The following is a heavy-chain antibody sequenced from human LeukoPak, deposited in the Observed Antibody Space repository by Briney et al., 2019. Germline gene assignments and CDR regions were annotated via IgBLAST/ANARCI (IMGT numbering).Heavy chain of an antibody. Sequence: PSETLSLTCTVSGGSISSSSYYWGWLRQPPGKGLEWIGSIYYSGSTYYNPSLKSRVTISVDTSKNQFSLKLSSVTAADTAVYYCATSAKQWLGVGYDYWGQGTLVTVSS. V-gene: IGHV4-39*01. CDR3: ATSAKQWLGVGYDY. CDR1: GGSISSSSYY. CDR2: IYYSGST. D-gene: IGHD6-19*01. J-gene: IGHJ4*02.